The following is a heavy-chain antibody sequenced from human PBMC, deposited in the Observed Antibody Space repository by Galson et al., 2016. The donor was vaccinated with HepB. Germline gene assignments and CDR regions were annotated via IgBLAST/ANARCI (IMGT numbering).Heavy chain of an antibody. J-gene: IGHJ4*02. Sequence: SVKVSCKASGYTFTSYGISWVRQAPGQGLEWMGWISAYNGNTNYAQKLQGRVTMTTDTSTSTAYMELKSLRSDDTAVYYCARDYRAYWVTPAGYWGQGTLVTVSS. V-gene: IGHV1-18*01. CDR1: GYTFTSYG. D-gene: IGHD2-21*01. CDR2: ISAYNGNT. CDR3: ARDYRAYWVTPAGY.